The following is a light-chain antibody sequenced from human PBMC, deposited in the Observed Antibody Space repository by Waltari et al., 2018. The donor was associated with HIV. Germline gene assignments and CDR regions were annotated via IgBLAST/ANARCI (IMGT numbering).Light chain of an antibody. V-gene: IGLV2-14*03. Sequence: QSALTQPASVSGSPGQSITISCTGTPRDGGGYNSFSWYQQHPAKAPKLVILDVSNRPSGVSNRFSGSKSGNTASLTISGLQAEDEAYYYCSSYTNSDTVVFGGGTKVTVL. CDR3: SSYTNSDTVV. J-gene: IGLJ2*01. CDR2: DVS. CDR1: PRDGGGYNS.